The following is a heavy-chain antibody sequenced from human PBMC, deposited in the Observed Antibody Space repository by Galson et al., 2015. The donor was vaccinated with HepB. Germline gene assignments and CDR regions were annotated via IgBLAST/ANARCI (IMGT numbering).Heavy chain of an antibody. CDR2: ISSSSSYI. D-gene: IGHD3-22*01. Sequence: SLRLSCAASGFTFSSYSMNWVRQAPGKGPEWVSSISSSSSYIYYADSVKGRFTISRDNAKNSLYLQMNSLRAEDTAVYYCARDSSGYYGGFGWYFDLWGRGTLVTVSS. V-gene: IGHV3-21*01. CDR3: ARDSSGYYGGFGWYFDL. J-gene: IGHJ2*01. CDR1: GFTFSSYS.